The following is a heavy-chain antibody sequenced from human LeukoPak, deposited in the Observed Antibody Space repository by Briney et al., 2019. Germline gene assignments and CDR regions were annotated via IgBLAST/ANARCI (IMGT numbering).Heavy chain of an antibody. CDR3: ARDVPFWPYCSSTSCRDY. CDR2: ISAYNGNT. Sequence: ASVKVSCKASGYTFTSYGISWVRQAPGQGLEWMGWISAYNGNTNYAQKLQGRVTMTTDTSTSTAYMELRSLRSDDTAVYYCARDVPFWPYCSSTSCRDYWGQGTLVTVSS. V-gene: IGHV1-18*01. CDR1: GYTFTSYG. D-gene: IGHD2-2*01. J-gene: IGHJ4*02.